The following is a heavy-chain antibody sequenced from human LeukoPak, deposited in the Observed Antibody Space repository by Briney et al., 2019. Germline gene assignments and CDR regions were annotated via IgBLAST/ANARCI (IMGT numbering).Heavy chain of an antibody. Sequence: PSETLSLTCTVSGGSISSYYWSWIRQPAGKGLEWIGRIYTSGSTNYNPSLKSRVTISVDTSKNPFSLKLSSVTAADTAVYYCARAVHSSPATLYYFDYWGQGTLVTVSS. D-gene: IGHD6-6*01. CDR3: ARAVHSSPATLYYFDY. J-gene: IGHJ4*02. CDR1: GGSISSYY. CDR2: IYTSGST. V-gene: IGHV4-4*07.